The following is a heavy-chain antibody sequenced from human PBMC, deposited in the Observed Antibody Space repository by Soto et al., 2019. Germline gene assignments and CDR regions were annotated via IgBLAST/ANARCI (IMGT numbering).Heavy chain of an antibody. Sequence: SETRSLTCTGSGGSVSSGSYYWSWIRQPPGKGLEWIGYIYYSGSTNYNPSRKRRVTISVDTSKNQFSLKLSSVTAADTAVYYCARNWLVLSWYAPSGQGTMVPV. V-gene: IGHV4-61*01. CDR3: ARNWLVLSWYAP. J-gene: IGHJ5*02. D-gene: IGHD6-19*01. CDR1: GGSVSSGSYY. CDR2: IYYSGST.